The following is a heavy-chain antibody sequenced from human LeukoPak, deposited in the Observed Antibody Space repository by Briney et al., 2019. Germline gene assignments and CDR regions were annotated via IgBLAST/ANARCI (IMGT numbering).Heavy chain of an antibody. CDR1: GYTFTRYY. D-gene: IGHD6-19*01. Sequence: ASVKVSCKASGYTFTRYYMHWVRQAPGQGLEWMGIINPSGGSTSYAQKFQGRVTMTRDTSTSTVYMELSSLRSEDTAVYYCARDHSPEIGSSGWYFDYWGQGTLVTVSS. V-gene: IGHV1-46*01. J-gene: IGHJ4*02. CDR3: ARDHSPEIGSSGWYFDY. CDR2: INPSGGST.